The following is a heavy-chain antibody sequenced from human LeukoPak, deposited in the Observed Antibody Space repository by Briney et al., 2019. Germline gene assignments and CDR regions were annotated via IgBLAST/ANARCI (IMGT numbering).Heavy chain of an antibody. D-gene: IGHD3-22*01. J-gene: IGHJ4*02. V-gene: IGHV3-23*01. CDR1: GFTFSRHA. CDR3: AKEGLYYYDSSGYVGWFDY. Sequence: GGSLRLSCAASGFTFSRHAMSWVRQAPGKGLEWVSAISGSGGSTYYADSVKGRFTISRDNSKNTLYLQMNSLRVEDTAVYYCAKEGLYYYDSSGYVGWFDYWGQGTLVTVSS. CDR2: ISGSGGST.